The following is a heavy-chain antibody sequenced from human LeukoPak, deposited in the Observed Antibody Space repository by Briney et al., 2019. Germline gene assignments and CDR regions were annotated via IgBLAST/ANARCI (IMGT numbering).Heavy chain of an antibody. J-gene: IGHJ4*02. CDR2: ISGSGGST. V-gene: IGHV3-23*01. D-gene: IGHD5/OR15-5a*01. CDR1: GFTFSSYA. Sequence: GGSLRLSCAASGFTFSSYAMSWVRQAPGKGLEWVSGISGSGGSTYYADSVMGRFTISRDNSKNTLYLQMNSLRAEDTAVYYCAKDYLVYYFDYWGQGTLVTVSS. CDR3: AKDYLVYYFDY.